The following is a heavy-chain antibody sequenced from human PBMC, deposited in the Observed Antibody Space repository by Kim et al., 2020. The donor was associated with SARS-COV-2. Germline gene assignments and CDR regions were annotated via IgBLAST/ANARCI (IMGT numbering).Heavy chain of an antibody. D-gene: IGHD3-10*01. V-gene: IGHV4-34*01. CDR3: ARFSGYHGSGSYADY. Sequence: PTIKSRVTISVDTSKNQFSLKLSSVTAADTAVYYCARFSGYHGSGSYADYWGQGTLVTVSS. J-gene: IGHJ4*02.